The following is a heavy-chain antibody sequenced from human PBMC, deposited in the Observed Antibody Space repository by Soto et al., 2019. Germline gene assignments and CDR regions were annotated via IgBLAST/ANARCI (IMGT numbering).Heavy chain of an antibody. V-gene: IGHV4-31*03. J-gene: IGHJ4*02. D-gene: IGHD5-18*01. CDR2: IYYSGST. CDR1: GGSISSGGYY. Sequence: SETLSLTCTVSGGSISSGGYYWSWIRQHPGKGLEWIGYIYYSGSTYYNPSLKSRVTISVDTSRNQFSLKLSSVTAADTAVYYCARGYGRNFDYWGQGTLVTVSS. CDR3: ARGYGRNFDY.